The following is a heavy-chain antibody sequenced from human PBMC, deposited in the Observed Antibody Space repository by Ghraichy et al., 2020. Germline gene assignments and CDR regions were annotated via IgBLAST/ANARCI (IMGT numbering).Heavy chain of an antibody. CDR3: ARDQSGSYYVDSLHDAFDI. V-gene: IGHV1-18*04. CDR1: GYTFTSYG. J-gene: IGHJ3*02. D-gene: IGHD1-26*01. Sequence: ASVKVSCKASGYTFTSYGISWVRQAPGQGLEWMGWISAYNGNTNYAQKLQGRVTMTTDTSTSTAYMELRSLRSDDTAVYYCARDQSGSYYVDSLHDAFDIWGQGTMVTVSS. CDR2: ISAYNGNT.